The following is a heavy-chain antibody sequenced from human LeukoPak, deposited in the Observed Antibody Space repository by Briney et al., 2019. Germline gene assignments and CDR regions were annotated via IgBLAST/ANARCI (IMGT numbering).Heavy chain of an antibody. CDR2: INIVNNAI. D-gene: IGHD1-26*01. CDR1: GFTFSRYS. CDR3: ARDSAAGGTFDY. V-gene: IGHV3-48*04. Sequence: GGSLRLSCAASGFTFSRYSMNWVRQAPGKILEWVSHINIVNNAIYYSDSVKGRFTISRDNAKNSLYLQMNSLRAADTAVYSCARDSAAGGTFDYWGQGPLASVSS. J-gene: IGHJ4*02.